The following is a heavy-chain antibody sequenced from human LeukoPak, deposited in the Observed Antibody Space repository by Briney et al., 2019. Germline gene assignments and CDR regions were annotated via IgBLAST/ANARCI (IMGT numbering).Heavy chain of an antibody. J-gene: IGHJ6*02. V-gene: IGHV3-53*01. CDR3: AIVNRDGSGWYDGMDV. D-gene: IGHD6-19*01. CDR2: IYSGGST. CDR1: GFTVSSNY. Sequence: GGSLRLSCAASGFTVSSNYMSWVRQAPGKGLEWVSVIYSGGSTYYADSVKGRFTISRDNSKNTLYLQMNSLRAEDTAVYYCAIVNRDGSGWYDGMDVWGQGTTVTVSS.